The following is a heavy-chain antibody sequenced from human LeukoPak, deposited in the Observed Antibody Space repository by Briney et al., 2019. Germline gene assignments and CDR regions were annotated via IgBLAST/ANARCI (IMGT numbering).Heavy chain of an antibody. CDR3: VRGNVKHYHSVADEYYYYMDV. J-gene: IGHJ6*03. CDR1: GDSFSGFY. V-gene: IGHV4-34*01. CDR2: ISYSGTP. Sequence: PSETLSLTCAVYGDSFSGFYWTWVRQAPGKGLEWIGEISYSGTPRCNPSLNSRITVTLDTSKKQISLNLSPVTAADTAVYYCVRGNVKHYHSVADEYYYYMDVWGKGTAVIVSS. D-gene: IGHD6-19*01.